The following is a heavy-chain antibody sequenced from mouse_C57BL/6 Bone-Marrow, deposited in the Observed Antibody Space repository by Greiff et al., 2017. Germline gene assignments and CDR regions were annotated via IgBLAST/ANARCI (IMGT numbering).Heavy chain of an antibody. CDR1: GYTFTSYG. CDR2: IYPRSGNT. D-gene: IGHD3-2*02. Sequence: QVQLQQSGAELARPGASVKLSCKASGYTFTSYGISWVKQRTGQGLEWIGEIYPRSGNTYYNEKFKGKATLTADHSSSTAYMELRSLTSEDSAVYFCARVQRRHYFDYWGQGTSLTVSS. V-gene: IGHV1-81*01. CDR3: ARVQRRHYFDY. J-gene: IGHJ2*02.